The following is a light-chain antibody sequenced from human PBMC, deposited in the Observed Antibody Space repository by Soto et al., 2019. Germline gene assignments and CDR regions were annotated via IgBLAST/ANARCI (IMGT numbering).Light chain of an antibody. CDR2: GTS. Sequence: GVTKSPGAVSLSPGKRATLSCRASQSVGSSYLAWYQQKPGQAPRVLIYGTSSRATGIPDRFSGSGSGTDFTLTIIRLEPEDFAVYYCQQYNSLSWPFGQGAKVDIK. CDR1: QSVGSSY. V-gene: IGKV3-20*01. J-gene: IGKJ1*01. CDR3: QQYNSLSWP.